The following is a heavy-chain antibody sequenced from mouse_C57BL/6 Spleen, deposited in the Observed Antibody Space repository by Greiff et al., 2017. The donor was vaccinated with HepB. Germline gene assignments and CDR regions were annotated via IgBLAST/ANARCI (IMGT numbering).Heavy chain of an antibody. CDR1: GFTFSDYG. J-gene: IGHJ2*01. Sequence: DVHLVESGGGLVKPGGSLKLSCAASGFTFSDYGMHWVRQAPEKGLEWVAYISSGSSTIYYADTVKGRFTISRDNAKNTLFLQMTSLRSEDTAMYYCARNYGSRGAWYFDYWGQGTTLTVSS. CDR3: ARNYGSRGAWYFDY. D-gene: IGHD1-1*01. CDR2: ISSGSSTI. V-gene: IGHV5-17*01.